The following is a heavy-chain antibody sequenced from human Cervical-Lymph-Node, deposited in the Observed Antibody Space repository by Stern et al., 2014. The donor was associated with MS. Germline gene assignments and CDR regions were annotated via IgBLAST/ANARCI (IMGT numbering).Heavy chain of an antibody. V-gene: IGHV1-8*01. CDR3: ARGQAVAGTLPEY. D-gene: IGHD6-19*01. CDR2: MNPNRCNT. J-gene: IGHJ4*02. CDR1: GYTFTSYD. Sequence: VQLVESGAEVKKPGASVKVSCKASGYTFTSYDINWVRQATGPGLAWMGWMNPNRCNTGYAQKFQGRVTMTRDTSTSTAYMEVSSLRSEDTAVYYCARGQAVAGTLPEYWGQGTLVTVSS.